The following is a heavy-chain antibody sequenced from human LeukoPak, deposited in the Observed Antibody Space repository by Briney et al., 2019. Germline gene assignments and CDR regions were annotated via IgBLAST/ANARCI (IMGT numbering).Heavy chain of an antibody. CDR3: AREKPPEITMVRGVIINWFDY. CDR2: ISSSSSTI. D-gene: IGHD3-10*01. V-gene: IGHV3-48*04. J-gene: IGHJ4*02. Sequence: PGGSLRLSCAASGFTFSSYSMNWVRQAPGKGLEWVSYISSSSSTIYYADSVKGRFTISRDNAKNSLYLQMNSLRAEDTAVYYCAREKPPEITMVRGVIINWFDYWGQGTLVTVSS. CDR1: GFTFSSYS.